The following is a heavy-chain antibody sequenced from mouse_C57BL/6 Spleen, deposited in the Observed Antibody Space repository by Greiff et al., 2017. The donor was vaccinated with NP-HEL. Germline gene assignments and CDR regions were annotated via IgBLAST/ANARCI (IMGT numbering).Heavy chain of an antibody. V-gene: IGHV2-2*01. CDR2: IWSGGST. D-gene: IGHD4-1*01. J-gene: IGHJ4*01. CDR3: ARRFLLTPYAMDY. Sequence: QVQLQQSGPGLVQPSQSLSITCTVSGFSLTSYGVHWVRQSPGKGLEWLGVIWSGGSTDYNAAFISRLSISKDNSKSQVFFKMNSLQADDTAIYYCARRFLLTPYAMDYWGQGTSVTVSS. CDR1: GFSLTSYG.